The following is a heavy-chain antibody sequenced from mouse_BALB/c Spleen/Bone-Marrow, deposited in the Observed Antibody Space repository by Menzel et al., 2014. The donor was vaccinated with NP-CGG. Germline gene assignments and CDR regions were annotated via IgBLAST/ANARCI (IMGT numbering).Heavy chain of an antibody. CDR3: ARLNYYGNLFV. J-gene: IGHJ1*01. CDR1: GFDFSRYW. V-gene: IGHV4-1*02. Sequence: LVESGGSLKLSCAASGFDFSRYWMSWVRQAPGKGPEWIGEINPDSSTINYTPSLKDKFIISRDNAKNTLYLQMSKVRSEDTALYYCARLNYYGNLFVWGAGTTVTVSS. CDR2: INPDSSTI. D-gene: IGHD1-1*01.